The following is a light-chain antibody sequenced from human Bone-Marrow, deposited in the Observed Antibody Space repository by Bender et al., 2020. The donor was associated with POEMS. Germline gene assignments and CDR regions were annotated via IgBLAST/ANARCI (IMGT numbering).Light chain of an antibody. Sequence: QSALTQRASVSGSPGQSITISCTGTNSDVGTYNLVSWYQQHPDKAPKLIIYDVTKRPSGVSDRFSGSKSGNTASLTISGLQAEDEAHYYCSSYAGTNTFDVFGGGTKVTVL. CDR1: NSDVGTYNL. J-gene: IGLJ2*01. CDR2: DVT. CDR3: SSYAGTNTFDV. V-gene: IGLV2-23*02.